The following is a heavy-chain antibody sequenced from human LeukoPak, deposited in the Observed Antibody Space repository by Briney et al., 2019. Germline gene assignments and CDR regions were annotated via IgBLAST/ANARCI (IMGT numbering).Heavy chain of an antibody. Sequence: GGSLRLSCAASGFTVSSNYMNWVRQAPEKGLEWVSVIYSGGMTYYADSVKGRFTISRDTSKNTLYLQLVSLRDEDTAVYYCARERRYCSGDNCYSGYDYWGRGTLVTVSS. CDR2: IYSGGMT. V-gene: IGHV3-53*01. D-gene: IGHD2-15*01. J-gene: IGHJ4*02. CDR1: GFTVSSNY. CDR3: ARERRYCSGDNCYSGYDY.